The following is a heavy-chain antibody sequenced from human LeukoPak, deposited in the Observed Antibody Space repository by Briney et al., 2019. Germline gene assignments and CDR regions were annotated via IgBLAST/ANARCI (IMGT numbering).Heavy chain of an antibody. J-gene: IGHJ6*02. CDR3: AKGRGIAAAGTGYYYYGMDV. D-gene: IGHD6-13*01. V-gene: IGHV3-23*01. CDR1: GFTFSSYA. CDR2: ISGSGGST. Sequence: PGGSLRLSCAASGFTFSSYAMSWVRQAPGKGLEWVSAISGSGGSTYYADSVKGRFTISRDNSKNTLYLQMNSLRAEDTAVYYCAKGRGIAAAGTGYYYYGMDVWGQGTTVIVSS.